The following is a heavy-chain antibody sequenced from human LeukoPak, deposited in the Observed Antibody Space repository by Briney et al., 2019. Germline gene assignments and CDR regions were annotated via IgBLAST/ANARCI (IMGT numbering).Heavy chain of an antibody. CDR1: GFTFSSYA. Sequence: PGGSLRLSCAASGFTFSSYAMHWVRQAPGKGLEWVAVISYDGSNKYYADSVKGRFTISRDNAKNSLYLQMNSLRAEDTAVYYCASSLGGYDYARWGQGTLVTVSS. J-gene: IGHJ4*02. CDR2: ISYDGSNK. D-gene: IGHD5-12*01. V-gene: IGHV3-30*04. CDR3: ASSLGGYDYAR.